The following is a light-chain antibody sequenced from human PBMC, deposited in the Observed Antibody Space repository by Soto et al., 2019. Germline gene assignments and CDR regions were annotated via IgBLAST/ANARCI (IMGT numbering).Light chain of an antibody. CDR3: QQYKDWPPHT. Sequence: EIVMTQSPVTLSVSPGERVTLSCRASQNVNINLAWYQQRPGQAPRVLIYGASNRASGIPDRFSGSGSGTDFTLTISSLEPDDFALYYCQQYKDWPPHTFGGGTRVEIK. CDR1: QNVNIN. J-gene: IGKJ4*01. CDR2: GAS. V-gene: IGKV3D-15*01.